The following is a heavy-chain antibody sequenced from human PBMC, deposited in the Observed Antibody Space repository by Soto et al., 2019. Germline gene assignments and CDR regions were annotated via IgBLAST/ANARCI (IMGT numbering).Heavy chain of an antibody. CDR1: GFTFSNAW. D-gene: IGHD3-10*01. CDR3: TTDPRAMVRGVYYYYYYMDV. Sequence: EVQLVESGGGLVKPGGSLRLSCAASGFTFSNAWMSWVRQAPGKGLEWVGRIKSKTDGGTTDYAAPVKGRFTISRDDSKNTLYLQMNSLKTEDTVVYYCTTDPRAMVRGVYYYYYYMDVWGKGSTVTVSS. V-gene: IGHV3-15*01. CDR2: IKSKTDGGTT. J-gene: IGHJ6*03.